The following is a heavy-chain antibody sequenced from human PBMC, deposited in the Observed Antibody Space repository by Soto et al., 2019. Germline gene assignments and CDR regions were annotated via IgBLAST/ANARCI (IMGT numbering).Heavy chain of an antibody. CDR1: GGSIRSSSYY. CDR2: IYYSGST. CDR3: ARQSGYDYGFDY. V-gene: IGHV4-39*01. Sequence: PSETLSLNCTVSGGSIRSSSYYWGWIRQPPGKGLEWIGSIYYSGSTYYNPSLKSRVTISVDTSKNQFSLKLSSVTAADTAVYYCARQSGYDYGFDYWGQGTLVTVSS. J-gene: IGHJ4*02. D-gene: IGHD5-12*01.